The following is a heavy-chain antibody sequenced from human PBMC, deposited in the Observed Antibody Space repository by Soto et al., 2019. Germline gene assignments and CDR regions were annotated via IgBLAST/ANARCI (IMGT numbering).Heavy chain of an antibody. V-gene: IGHV1-69*01. CDR1: GGTFNNYP. D-gene: IGHD5-12*01. J-gene: IGHJ6*02. CDR2: SIPIFGTA. Sequence: QVQLVQSGAEVKKPGSSVKVSCKASGGTFNNYPITWVRQAPGEGLEWMGGSIPIFGTANYAQKFQGRVTIRVDDNRSTAYMELRSLGSEETAVYYCARGRVYSGDDHYSYFDMDVWGQGTTVTVSS. CDR3: ARGRVYSGDDHYSYFDMDV.